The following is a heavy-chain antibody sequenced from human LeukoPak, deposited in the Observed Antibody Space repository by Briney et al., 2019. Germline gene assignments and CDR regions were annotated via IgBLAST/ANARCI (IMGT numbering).Heavy chain of an antibody. V-gene: IGHV4-34*01. CDR2: INHSGST. J-gene: IGHJ6*02. CDR3: ARGLVVVVAATHYYYYYGMDV. D-gene: IGHD2-15*01. CDR1: GGSFSGYY. Sequence: SETLSLTCAVYGGSFSGYYWSWIRQPPGKGLEWIGEINHSGSTNYNPSLESRVTISVDTSKNQFSLKLSSVTAADTAVYYCARGLVVVVAATHYYYYYGMDVWGQGTTVTVSS.